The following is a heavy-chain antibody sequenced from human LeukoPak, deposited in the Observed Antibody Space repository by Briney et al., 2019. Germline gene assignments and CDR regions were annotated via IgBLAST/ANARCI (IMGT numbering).Heavy chain of an antibody. J-gene: IGHJ4*02. D-gene: IGHD4-17*01. V-gene: IGHV3-7*01. CDR3: ARLGARQMLEY. CDR1: GLSFKDAW. CDR2: IKQDGGQI. Sequence: GGSLRLSCAASGLSFKDAWMTWVRQAPGKGLEWVANIKQDGGQIYYLESVKGRFTVSRDNAKNSLYLQMNSLRAEDTAVYYCARLGARQMLEYWGQGTLVTVSS.